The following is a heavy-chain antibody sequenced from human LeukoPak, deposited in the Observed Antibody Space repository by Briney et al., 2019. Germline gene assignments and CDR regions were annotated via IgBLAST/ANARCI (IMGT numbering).Heavy chain of an antibody. CDR3: ARGGYDPPDY. J-gene: IGHJ4*02. V-gene: IGHV4-31*03. CDR1: GASINGYY. D-gene: IGHD3-22*01. Sequence: SETLSLTCTVSGASINGYYWSWIRQHPGKGLEWIGYIYYSGSTYYNPSLKSRVTISVDTSKNQFSLKLSSVTAADTAVYYCARGGYDPPDYWGQGTLVTVSS. CDR2: IYYSGST.